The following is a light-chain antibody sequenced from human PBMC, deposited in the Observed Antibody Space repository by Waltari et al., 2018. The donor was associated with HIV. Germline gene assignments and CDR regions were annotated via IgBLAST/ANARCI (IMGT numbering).Light chain of an antibody. CDR1: DFDIYGYNF. Sequence: QSALPQPASVSGSPGQSITISCTGADFDIYGYNFVSWFQHHPGKAPKVIIYEVSNRPSGVSYRFSGSKSGNTASLTISGLQPEDEAEYFCISYISSSTPVFGGGTKLTVL. V-gene: IGLV2-14*01. CDR3: ISYISSSTPV. CDR2: EVS. J-gene: IGLJ3*02.